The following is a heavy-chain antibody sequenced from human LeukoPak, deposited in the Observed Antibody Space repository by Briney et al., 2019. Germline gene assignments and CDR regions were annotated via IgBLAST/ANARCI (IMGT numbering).Heavy chain of an antibody. Sequence: PGGSLRLSCAASGFTFSSYWRHWVRQAPGKGLVWVSRINSDGSSTSYADSVKGRFTISRDNAKNTLYLQMNSLRAEDTAVYYCARGSGSAWGYAFDIWGQGTMVTVSS. D-gene: IGHD6-19*01. CDR2: INSDGSST. V-gene: IGHV3-74*01. CDR1: GFTFSSYW. J-gene: IGHJ3*02. CDR3: ARGSGSAWGYAFDI.